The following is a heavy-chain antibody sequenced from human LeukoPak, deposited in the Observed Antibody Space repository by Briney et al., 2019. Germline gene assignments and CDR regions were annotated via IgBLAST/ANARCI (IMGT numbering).Heavy chain of an antibody. D-gene: IGHD3-22*01. V-gene: IGHV3-30*04. CDR1: GFTFSSYA. CDR2: ISYDGSNK. Sequence: PGGSLRLSCAASGFTFSSYAMHWVRQAPGKGLEWVAVISYDGSNKYYADSVKGRFTISRDNSKNTLYLQMNSLRAEDTAVYYCARVGRAYYDSSVWGQGTLVTVSS. CDR3: ARVGRAYYDSSV. J-gene: IGHJ4*02.